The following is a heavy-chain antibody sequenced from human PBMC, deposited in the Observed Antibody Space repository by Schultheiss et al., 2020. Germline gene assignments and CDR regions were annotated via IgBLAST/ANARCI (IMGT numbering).Heavy chain of an antibody. CDR3: ARDGGGDGYFDS. Sequence: GESLKISCAASGFTFSSYAMHWVRQAPGKGLEWVSSISSSSSYIHYADSLKGRFTISRDNARNSLFLQMNSLRAEDTAVYYCARDGGGDGYFDSWGQGTLVTVSS. CDR2: ISSSSSYI. D-gene: IGHD2-21*01. V-gene: IGHV3-21*01. J-gene: IGHJ4*02. CDR1: GFTFSSYA.